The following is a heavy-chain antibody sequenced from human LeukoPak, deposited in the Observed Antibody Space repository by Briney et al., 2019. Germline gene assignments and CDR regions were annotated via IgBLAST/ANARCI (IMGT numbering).Heavy chain of an antibody. D-gene: IGHD3-22*01. J-gene: IGHJ4*02. CDR1: GFTFSSYA. CDR3: ARGDSSGYYVRFDY. Sequence: PGGSLRLSCAASGFTFSSYAMSWVRQAPGKGLEWVSAISGSGGSTYYADSVKGRFTISRDNSKNTLFLQMNSLRADDTAGYYCARGDSSGYYVRFDYWGQGTLVTVFS. V-gene: IGHV3-23*01. CDR2: ISGSGGST.